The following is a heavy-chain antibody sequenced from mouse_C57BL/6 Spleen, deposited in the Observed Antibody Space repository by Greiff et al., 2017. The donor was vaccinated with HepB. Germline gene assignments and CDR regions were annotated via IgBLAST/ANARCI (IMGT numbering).Heavy chain of an antibody. CDR3: ARHYGSSYDWYFDV. Sequence: VKLQESGPELVKPGASVKISCKASGYTFTDYYINWVKQRPGQGLEWIGWIFPGSGSTYYNEKFKGKATLTVDKSSSTAYMLLSSLTSEDSAVYFCARHYGSSYDWYFDVWGTGTTVTVSS. V-gene: IGHV1-75*01. CDR2: IFPGSGST. J-gene: IGHJ1*03. D-gene: IGHD1-1*01. CDR1: GYTFTDYY.